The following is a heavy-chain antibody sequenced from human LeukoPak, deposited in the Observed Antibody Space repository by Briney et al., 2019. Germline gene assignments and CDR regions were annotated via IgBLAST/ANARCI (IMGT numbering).Heavy chain of an antibody. Sequence: SMKVSCKASGFTFTSSAVQWVRQARGQRLEWIGWIVVGSGNTNYAQKFQERVTITRDMSTSTAYMELSSLRSEDTAVYYCAADGEIQLGFDYWGQGTLVTVSS. J-gene: IGHJ4*02. CDR3: AADGEIQLGFDY. D-gene: IGHD5-18*01. CDR2: IVVGSGNT. CDR1: GFTFTSSA. V-gene: IGHV1-58*01.